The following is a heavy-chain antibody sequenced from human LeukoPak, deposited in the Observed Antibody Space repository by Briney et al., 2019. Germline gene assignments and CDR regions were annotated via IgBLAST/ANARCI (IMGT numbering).Heavy chain of an antibody. Sequence: PGGSLRLSCAASGFTFSSYVMNSVRQAPGKGLEWVAVISYDGSNKYYADSVKGRFTISRDNSKNTLYLQMNSLRAEDTAVYYCARERRIQLWPDYYYYYMDVWGKGTTVTISS. J-gene: IGHJ6*03. CDR3: ARERRIQLWPDYYYYYMDV. V-gene: IGHV3-30*04. CDR1: GFTFSSYV. D-gene: IGHD5-18*01. CDR2: ISYDGSNK.